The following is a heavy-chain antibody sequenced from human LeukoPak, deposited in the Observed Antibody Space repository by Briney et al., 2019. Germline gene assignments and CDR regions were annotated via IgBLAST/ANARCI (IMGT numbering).Heavy chain of an antibody. CDR3: ARLIRHPSSGNYTDV. J-gene: IGHJ6*03. CDR1: GFTFSAST. Sequence: GGSLRLSCAASGFTFSASTIHWLRQAPGRGPEWIARIRNKANNYATAYAPSVTGRFTISRDDSMSTTYLQMSGLKSEDTAVYYCARLIRHPSSGNYTDVWGKGTTVTVSS. D-gene: IGHD1-14*01. CDR2: IRNKANNYAT. V-gene: IGHV3-73*01.